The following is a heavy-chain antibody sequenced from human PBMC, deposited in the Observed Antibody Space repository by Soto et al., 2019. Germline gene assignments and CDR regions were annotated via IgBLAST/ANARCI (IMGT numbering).Heavy chain of an antibody. D-gene: IGHD4-17*01. Sequence: SVKVYCEASGCTFSSYAISWVRQAPVQGLEWMGGIIPIFGTANYAQKFQGRVTITAYESTSTAYMELSSLRSEDTAVYYCASALSPEDYADYGVGIFDYWGQGTLVTVSS. CDR3: ASALSPEDYADYGVGIFDY. CDR2: IIPIFGTA. CDR1: GCTFSSYA. V-gene: IGHV1-69*13. J-gene: IGHJ4*02.